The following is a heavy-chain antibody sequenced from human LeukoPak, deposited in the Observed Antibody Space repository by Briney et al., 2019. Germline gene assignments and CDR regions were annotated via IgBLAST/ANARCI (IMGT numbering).Heavy chain of an antibody. D-gene: IGHD6-19*01. J-gene: IGHJ4*02. CDR1: GFTFSSYA. CDR2: ISGSGGST. CDR3: ASSLQWLTWSDY. V-gene: IGHV3-23*01. Sequence: PGGSLRLSCAASGFTFSSYAMSWVRQAPGKGLEWVSAISGSGGSTYYADSVKGRFTISRDNSKNTLYLQMNSLRAEDTAVYYCASSLQWLTWSDYWGQGTLVTVSS.